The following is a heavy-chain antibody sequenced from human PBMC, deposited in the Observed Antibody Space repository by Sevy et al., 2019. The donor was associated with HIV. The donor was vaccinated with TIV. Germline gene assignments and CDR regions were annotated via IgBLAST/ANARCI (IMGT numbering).Heavy chain of an antibody. CDR2: IYYSGST. V-gene: IGHV4-39*01. CDR3: ARLRYYYGMDV. CDR1: GDSISSGSYY. J-gene: IGHJ6*02. Sequence: SETLSLTCTVSGDSISSGSYYWGWLRQPPGKGMGGIGSIYYSGSTYYNPSLKSRVTISVDTSKNQFSLKLTSVTAAYTAMYYCARLRYYYGMDVWGQGTTVTVSS.